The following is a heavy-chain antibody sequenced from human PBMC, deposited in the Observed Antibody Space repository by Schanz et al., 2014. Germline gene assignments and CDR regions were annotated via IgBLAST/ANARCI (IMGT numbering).Heavy chain of an antibody. J-gene: IGHJ6*03. CDR2: IIPILGIT. CDR1: GYTFTSYG. CDR3: ARAPVTVGPYHYYMDV. Sequence: QGQLVQSGAEVKKPGASVKVSCKASGYTFTSYGITWVRQAPGQGLEWMGWIIPILGITNVAQTFQDRVTITADKSTSTAYMELSSLRSEDTAVYYCARAPVTVGPYHYYMDVWGKGTTVTVSS. D-gene: IGHD4-17*01. V-gene: IGHV1-69*10.